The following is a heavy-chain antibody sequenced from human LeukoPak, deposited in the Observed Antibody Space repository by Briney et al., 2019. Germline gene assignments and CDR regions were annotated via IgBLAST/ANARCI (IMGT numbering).Heavy chain of an antibody. CDR3: TTGGAAAGPYYYYYGMDV. J-gene: IGHJ6*02. V-gene: IGHV3-23*01. D-gene: IGHD6-13*01. CDR1: GFTFSSYA. CDR2: ISGSGGST. Sequence: PGGSLRLSCAASGFTFSSYAMSWVRQAPGKGLEWVSAISGSGGSTYYADSVKGRFTISRDNSKNTLYLQMNCLKTEDTAVYYCTTGGAAAGPYYYYYGMDVWGQGTTVTVSS.